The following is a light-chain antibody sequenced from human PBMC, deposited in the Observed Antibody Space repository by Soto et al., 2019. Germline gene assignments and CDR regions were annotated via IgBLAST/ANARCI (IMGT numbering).Light chain of an antibody. V-gene: IGLV2-23*01. CDR3: CSYAGGSTWV. CDR2: EDN. CDR1: SSDVGSYNL. J-gene: IGLJ3*02. Sequence: QSALTQPASVSGSPGQSITISCTGTSSDVGSYNLVSWYQQYSGKAPKLMIYEDNKRPSGISNRFSVSKSGNTASLTISGLLAEDEADYYCCSYAGGSTWVFGGGTKVTVL.